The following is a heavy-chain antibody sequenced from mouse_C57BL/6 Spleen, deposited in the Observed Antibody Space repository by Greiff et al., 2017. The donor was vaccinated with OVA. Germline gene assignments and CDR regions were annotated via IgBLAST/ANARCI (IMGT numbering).Heavy chain of an antibody. CDR1: GFSLTSYG. V-gene: IGHV2-5*01. CDR2: IWRGGST. D-gene: IGHD4-1*01. J-gene: IGHJ4*01. Sequence: QVQLQQSGPGLVQPSQSLSITCTVSGFSLTSYGVHWVRQSPGKGLEWLGVIWRGGSTDYNAAFMSRLSITKDNSKSQVFFKMNSLQADDTAIYYCAKNNWDVGYYAMDYWGQGTSVTVSS. CDR3: AKNNWDVGYYAMDY.